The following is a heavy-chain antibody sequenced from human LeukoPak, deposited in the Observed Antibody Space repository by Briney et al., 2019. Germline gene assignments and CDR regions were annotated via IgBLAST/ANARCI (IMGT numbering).Heavy chain of an antibody. J-gene: IGHJ3*02. CDR2: ISSSSSYI. D-gene: IGHD5-24*01. V-gene: IGHV3-21*01. Sequence: GGSLRLSCAASGFTFSSYSMNWVRQAPGKGLEWVSSISSSSSYIYYADSVKGRFTISRDNAKNSLYLQMNSLRAEDTAVYYCAREAKMATINAFDIWGQGTMVTVSS. CDR1: GFTFSSYS. CDR3: AREAKMATINAFDI.